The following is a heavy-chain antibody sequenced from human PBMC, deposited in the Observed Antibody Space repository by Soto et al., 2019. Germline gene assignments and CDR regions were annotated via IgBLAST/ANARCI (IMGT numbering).Heavy chain of an antibody. Sequence: GGSLRLSCAASGFTFSSYGMHWVRQAPGKGLEWVAVISYDGSNKYYADSVKGRFTISRDNSKNTLYLQMNSLRAEDTAVYYCAKEGCSGGSCYSIDYYYGMDVWGQGTTVTVSS. V-gene: IGHV3-30*18. CDR2: ISYDGSNK. CDR3: AKEGCSGGSCYSIDYYYGMDV. D-gene: IGHD2-15*01. J-gene: IGHJ6*02. CDR1: GFTFSSYG.